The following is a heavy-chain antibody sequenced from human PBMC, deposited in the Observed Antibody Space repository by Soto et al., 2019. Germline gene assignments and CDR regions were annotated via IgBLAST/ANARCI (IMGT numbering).Heavy chain of an antibody. Sequence: GGSLRLSCAVSGLTFSTFAMSWVRQAPGKGLDWVSTISETGSNTYYADSVKGRFTISRDNSKNTLYLQVNSLRAEDTAVYYCAKSRSSWYASYFDYWGHGTLVTVSS. V-gene: IGHV3-23*01. CDR2: ISETGSNT. CDR3: AKSRSSWYASYFDY. J-gene: IGHJ4*01. D-gene: IGHD6-13*01. CDR1: GLTFSTFA.